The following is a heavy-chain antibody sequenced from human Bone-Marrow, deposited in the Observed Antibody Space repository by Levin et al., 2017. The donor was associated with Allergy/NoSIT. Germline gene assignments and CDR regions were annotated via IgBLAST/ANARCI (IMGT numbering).Heavy chain of an antibody. Sequence: GGSLRLSCAASGFTFSTYWMSWVRQAPGKGLEWVANIKEDGSDRFYVDSVKGRFTISRDNAKNSVYLQMNSLRAEDTAIYNCAREAFSYGCESWGQGTLVTVSS. CDR2: IKEDGSDR. D-gene: IGHD5-18*01. CDR1: GFTFSTYW. J-gene: IGHJ5*02. CDR3: AREAFSYGCES. V-gene: IGHV3-7*01.